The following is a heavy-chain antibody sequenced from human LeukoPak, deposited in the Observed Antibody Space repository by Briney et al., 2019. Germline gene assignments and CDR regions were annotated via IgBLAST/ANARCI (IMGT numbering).Heavy chain of an antibody. CDR2: INYSGST. V-gene: IGHV4-59*08. D-gene: IGHD3-10*01. CDR1: GGSISSYY. Sequence: SETLTLPCTVSGGSISSYYWSWIRKPPGKGLEWIAYINYSGSTNYNPSLKSRGTISVNKSKNQLSLKLNTATAADTTDDYYSRQIGGNWGQGTLVTVS. J-gene: IGHJ4*02. CDR3: SRQIGGN.